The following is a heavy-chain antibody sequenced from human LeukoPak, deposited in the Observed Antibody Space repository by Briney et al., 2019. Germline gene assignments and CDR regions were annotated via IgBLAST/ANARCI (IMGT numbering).Heavy chain of an antibody. CDR3: ARVPTVTFFDY. Sequence: SDTLSLTCAVYGGSFSGYYWSWIRQPPGKGLEWIGEINHSGSTNYNPSLKSRVTISVDTSKNQFSLKLSSVTAADTAVYYCARVPTVTFFDYWGQGTLVTVSS. J-gene: IGHJ4*02. CDR2: INHSGST. V-gene: IGHV4-34*01. D-gene: IGHD4-17*01. CDR1: GGSFSGYY.